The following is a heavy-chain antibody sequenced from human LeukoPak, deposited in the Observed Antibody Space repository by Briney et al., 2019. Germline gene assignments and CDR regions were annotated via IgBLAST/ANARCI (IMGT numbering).Heavy chain of an antibody. Sequence: SATLSLTCTVSGGSISSYYWSWIRQPAGKGLEWIGRIYTSGSTNYNPSLKSRVTMSVDTSKNQFSLKLSSVTAADTAVYYCARRLGYCSGGSCYAGNYFDYWGQGTLVTVSS. CDR3: ARRLGYCSGGSCYAGNYFDY. D-gene: IGHD2-15*01. J-gene: IGHJ4*02. CDR1: GGSISSYY. CDR2: IYTSGST. V-gene: IGHV4-4*07.